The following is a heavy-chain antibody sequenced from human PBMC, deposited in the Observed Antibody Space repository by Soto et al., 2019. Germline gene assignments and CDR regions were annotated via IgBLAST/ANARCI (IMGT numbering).Heavy chain of an antibody. CDR1: GFTFSSYA. J-gene: IGHJ5*02. D-gene: IGHD3-10*01. Sequence: GGSLRLSCAASGFTFSSYAMHWVRQAPGKGLEWVAVISYDGSNKYYADSVKGRFTISRDNSKNTLYLQMNSLGAEDTAVYYCASGATGMVRGVITNWFDPWGQGT. CDR3: ASGATGMVRGVITNWFDP. V-gene: IGHV3-30-3*01. CDR2: ISYDGSNK.